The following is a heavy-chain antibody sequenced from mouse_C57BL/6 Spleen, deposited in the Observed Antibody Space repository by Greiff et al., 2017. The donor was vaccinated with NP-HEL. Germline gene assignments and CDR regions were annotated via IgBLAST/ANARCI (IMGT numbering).Heavy chain of an antibody. D-gene: IGHD2-4*01. Sequence: VQLQQSGAELARPGASVKLSCKASGYTFTSYGISWVKQRTGQGLEWIGEIYPRSGNTYYNEKFKGKATLTADKSSSTAYMELRSLTSEDSAVYFCARSAYDYDLFDYWGQGTTLTVSS. CDR1: GYTFTSYG. CDR3: ARSAYDYDLFDY. J-gene: IGHJ2*01. CDR2: IYPRSGNT. V-gene: IGHV1-81*01.